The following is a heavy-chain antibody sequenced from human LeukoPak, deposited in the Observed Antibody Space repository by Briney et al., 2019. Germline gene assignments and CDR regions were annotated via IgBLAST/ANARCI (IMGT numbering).Heavy chain of an antibody. CDR1: GGSISSYY. Sequence: SETLSLTCTVSGGSISSYYWSWIRQPPGKGLEWIGYIYYSGSTNYNPSLKSRVTISEDTSKNQFSLKLSSVTAADTAVYYCARTITSVASLYYFDYWGQGTLVTVSS. V-gene: IGHV4-59*01. CDR3: ARTITSVASLYYFDY. J-gene: IGHJ4*02. CDR2: IYYSGST. D-gene: IGHD3-3*02.